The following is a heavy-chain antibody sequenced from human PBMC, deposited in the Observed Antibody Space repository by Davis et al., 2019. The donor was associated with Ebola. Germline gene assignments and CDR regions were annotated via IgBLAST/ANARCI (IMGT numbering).Heavy chain of an antibody. CDR3: ARHPRNIRGHLYYYYGMDV. Sequence: MPSETLSLTCTVPGGSISSSSYYWGWIRQPPGKGLEWIGSIYYSGSTYYNPSLKSRVTISVDTSKNQFSLKLSSVTAADTAVYYCARHPRNIRGHLYYYYGMDVWGQGTTVTVSS. V-gene: IGHV4-39*01. CDR2: IYYSGST. D-gene: IGHD1-14*01. J-gene: IGHJ6*02. CDR1: GGSISSSSYY.